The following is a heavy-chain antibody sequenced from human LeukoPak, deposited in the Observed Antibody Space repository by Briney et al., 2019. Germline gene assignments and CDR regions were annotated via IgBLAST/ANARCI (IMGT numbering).Heavy chain of an antibody. CDR1: GYSFTSYW. V-gene: IGHV5-51*01. Sequence: GESLKISCKGSGYSFTSYWIGWVRQMPGKGLEWMGIIYPGDSDTRYSPSFQGQVTISADKSISTAYLQWSSLKASDTAMYYCARHRKYNSSSPNYYYYYMDVWGKGTTVTVSS. CDR2: IYPGDSDT. CDR3: ARHRKYNSSSPNYYYYYMDV. D-gene: IGHD6-6*01. J-gene: IGHJ6*03.